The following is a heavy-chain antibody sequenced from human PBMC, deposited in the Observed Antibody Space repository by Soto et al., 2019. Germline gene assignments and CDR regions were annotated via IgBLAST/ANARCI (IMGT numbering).Heavy chain of an antibody. V-gene: IGHV4-31*03. Sequence: QVQLQESGPGLVQPSQTLSLTCTVSGGSISSGGYYWSWIRQHPGTGLEWIGQICYSGNNYYNTSLKSRVTLSVDTSTNQLTLIVKSVTAAGTDVYYCARGAHHWGQGTLVTVSS. CDR3: ARGAHH. CDR2: ICYSGNN. CDR1: GGSISSGGYY. J-gene: IGHJ4*01.